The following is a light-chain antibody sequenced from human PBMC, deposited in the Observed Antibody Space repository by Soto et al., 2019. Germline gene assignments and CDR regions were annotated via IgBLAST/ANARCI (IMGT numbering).Light chain of an antibody. V-gene: IGLV2-14*01. J-gene: IGLJ2*01. CDR3: TSYTSSSTLV. Sequence: QSALTQPASVSGSPGQSITISCTGTSSDVGGYNYVSWYQQHPGKAPKLMIYEVSNRPSGVPNRFSGSKSVNTASLTISVLPAEDEADYYCTSYTSSSTLVFGGGTKLTVL. CDR2: EVS. CDR1: SSDVGGYNY.